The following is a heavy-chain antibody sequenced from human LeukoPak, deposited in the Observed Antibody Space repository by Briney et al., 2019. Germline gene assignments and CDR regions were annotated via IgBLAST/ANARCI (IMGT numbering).Heavy chain of an antibody. CDR3: ARDIWFGEGYFDY. J-gene: IGHJ4*02. CDR2: ISGSGGST. Sequence: PGGSLRLSCAASGFTFSSYAMSWVRQAPGKGLEWVSAISGSGGSTYYADSVKGRFTISRDNSKNTLYPQMNSLRAEDTAVYYCARDIWFGEGYFDYWGQGTLVTVSS. D-gene: IGHD3-10*01. V-gene: IGHV3-23*01. CDR1: GFTFSSYA.